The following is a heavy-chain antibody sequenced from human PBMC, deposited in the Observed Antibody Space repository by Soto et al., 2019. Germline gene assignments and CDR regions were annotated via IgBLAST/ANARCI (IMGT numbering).Heavy chain of an antibody. D-gene: IGHD1-7*01. V-gene: IGHV3-74*01. J-gene: IGHJ4*02. Sequence: EVQLVESGGGLVQPGGSLRLSCAASGFTFTNYRIHWVRQAPGKGLVWVARINSDGSRINYADSVNGRFTISRDNAKNTVFLQMNSLRDEDSAVYFCARAGDWNYVQDFWGQGTLVTVSS. CDR1: GFTFTNYR. CDR3: ARAGDWNYVQDF. CDR2: INSDGSRI.